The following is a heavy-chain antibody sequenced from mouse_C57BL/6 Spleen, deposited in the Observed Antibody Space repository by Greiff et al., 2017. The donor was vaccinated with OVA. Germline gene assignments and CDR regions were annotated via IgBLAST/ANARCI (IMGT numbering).Heavy chain of an antibody. CDR3: ASLLLRHSWFAY. V-gene: IGHV4-1*01. CDR1: GVDFSRYW. J-gene: IGHJ3*01. Sequence: AGGGVDFSRYWMSWVRRAPGKGLEWIGEINPDSSTINYAPSLKDKFIISRDNAKNTLYLQMSKVRSEDTALYYCASLLLRHSWFAYWGQGTLVTVSA. CDR2: INPDSSTI. D-gene: IGHD1-1*01.